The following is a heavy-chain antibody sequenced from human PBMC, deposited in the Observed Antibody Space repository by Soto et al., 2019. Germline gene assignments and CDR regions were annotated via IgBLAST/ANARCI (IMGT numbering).Heavy chain of an antibody. J-gene: IGHJ3*02. Sequence: GGSLRLSCAASGFTFSSYWMSWVRQAPGKGLEWVANIKQDGSEKYYVDSVKGRFTISRDNAKNSLYLQMNSLRAEDTAVYYCARFRPTTIFGVVIDDAFDIWGQGTMVTVSS. CDR3: ARFRPTTIFGVVIDDAFDI. CDR2: IKQDGSEK. D-gene: IGHD3-3*01. CDR1: GFTFSSYW. V-gene: IGHV3-7*01.